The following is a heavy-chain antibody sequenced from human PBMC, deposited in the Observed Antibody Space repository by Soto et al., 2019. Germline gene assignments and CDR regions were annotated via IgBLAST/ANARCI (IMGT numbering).Heavy chain of an antibody. D-gene: IGHD6-19*01. V-gene: IGHV3-74*01. CDR3: AVAVAGPTAIGY. J-gene: IGHJ4*02. Sequence: EVQLVESGGGLVQPGGSLRLSCAASGFTFSSYWMHWVRQAPGKGLVWVSRINSDGSSTSYADSVKGRFTISRDNAKNTLYLQMNSQRAEDKAVYYCAVAVAGPTAIGYWGQGTLVTVSS. CDR2: INSDGSST. CDR1: GFTFSSYW.